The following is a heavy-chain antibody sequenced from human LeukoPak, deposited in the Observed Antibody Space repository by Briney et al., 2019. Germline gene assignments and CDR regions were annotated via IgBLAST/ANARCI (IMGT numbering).Heavy chain of an antibody. CDR3: AREVDTAMVDY. CDR2: LYHVSGST. Sequence: SETLSLTCVVSGYSISTGYYWGWIRQPPGKGLEWIGSLYHVSGSTYYNPSLKSRVTISGDTSKNQFSLKLNSVTASDAAVYYCAREVDTAMVDYWGQGTLVTVSS. CDR1: GYSISTGYY. J-gene: IGHJ4*02. V-gene: IGHV4-38-2*02. D-gene: IGHD5-18*01.